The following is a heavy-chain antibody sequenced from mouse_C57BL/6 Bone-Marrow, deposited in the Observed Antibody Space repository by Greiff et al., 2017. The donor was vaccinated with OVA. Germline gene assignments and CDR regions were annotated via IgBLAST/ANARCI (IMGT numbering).Heavy chain of an antibody. CDR2: IRLKSDNYAT. Sequence: EVKLMESGGGLVQPGGSMKLSCVASGFTFSNYWMNWVRQSPEKGLEWVAQIRLKSDNYATHYAESVKERFTISRDDSKISVYMQMNNLRAEDTRIYYCTGETETNDGGKGTTLTVSS. CDR1: GFTFSNYW. V-gene: IGHV6-3*01. D-gene: IGHD2-12*01. CDR3: TGETETND. J-gene: IGHJ2*01.